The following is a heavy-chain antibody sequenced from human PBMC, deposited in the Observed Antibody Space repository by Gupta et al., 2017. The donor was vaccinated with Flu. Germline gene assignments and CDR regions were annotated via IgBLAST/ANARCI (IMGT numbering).Heavy chain of an antibody. D-gene: IGHD3-10*01. Sequence: WAASGFTFSSFGMHWVRQAPGKGLEWVAVISFDVSNQYYGDSVKGRFTVSRDNSKNTLYLQMNSRRPDDTAVYYCAKSGASSGMDVWGQGTTVTVSS. CDR2: ISFDVSNQ. J-gene: IGHJ6*02. V-gene: IGHV3-30*18. CDR3: AKSGASSGMDV. CDR1: GFTFSSFG.